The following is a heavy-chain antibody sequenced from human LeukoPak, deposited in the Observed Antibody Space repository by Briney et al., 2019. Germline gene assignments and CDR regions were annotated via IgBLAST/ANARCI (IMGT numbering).Heavy chain of an antibody. CDR3: ASYYATVQGLDY. D-gene: IGHD2-2*01. V-gene: IGHV3-69-1*01. CDR2: ISSSTTI. Sequence: GGSLRLSCAASGFTFSVYWMSWVRQAPGKGLEWVSYISSSTTIYYADSVKGRLTISRDNAKNSLYLQMNSLRAEDTAVYYCASYYATVQGLDYWGQGTLVTVSS. J-gene: IGHJ4*02. CDR1: GFTFSVYW.